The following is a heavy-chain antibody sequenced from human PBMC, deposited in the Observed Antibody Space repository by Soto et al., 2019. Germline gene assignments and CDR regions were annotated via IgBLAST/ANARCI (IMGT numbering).Heavy chain of an antibody. CDR2: INVAGNT. CDR3: TRTADFTSAFDI. J-gene: IGHJ3*02. CDR1: GFTFSNYD. D-gene: IGHD2-21*02. V-gene: IGHV3-13*01. Sequence: EVQLVESGGGLVQPGGSLRLSCAASGFTFSNYDMHWVRQATGKGLQWVANINVAGNTYYPVSVKGRFTISRNSLRAEDTAVYYCTRTADFTSAFDIWGQGTMVTVSS.